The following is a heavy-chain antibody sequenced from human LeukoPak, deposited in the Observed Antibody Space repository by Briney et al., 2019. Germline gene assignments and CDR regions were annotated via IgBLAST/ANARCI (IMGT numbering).Heavy chain of an antibody. J-gene: IGHJ4*02. CDR3: ARAGLIAPADPLDC. V-gene: IGHV4-59*01. CDR1: GGSIRSYY. Sequence: KPSETLSLTCTVSGGSIRSYYWSWIRQPPGKGLEWIGNIYYSGSTNYSPSLKSRVTISVDASKNQFSLKLRSVTAADTAVYYCARAGLIAPADPLDCWGQGTLVTVSS. D-gene: IGHD6-13*01. CDR2: IYYSGST.